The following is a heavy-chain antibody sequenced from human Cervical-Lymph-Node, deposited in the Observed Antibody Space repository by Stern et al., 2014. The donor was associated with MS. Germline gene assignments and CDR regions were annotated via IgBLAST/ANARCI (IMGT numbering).Heavy chain of an antibody. CDR2: ISVYSGHT. CDR1: GYTFTSHG. V-gene: IGHV1-18*01. D-gene: IGHD6-19*01. J-gene: IGHJ4*02. Sequence: QVQLVQSGPEVKKPGASVKVSCRTSGYTFTSHGITWVRQAPGQGLEWMGWISVYSGHTNYAKKFQGRVTMTTDTYTDTVYMELRSLRSDDTAVYYCARDTSGWYGAYWGQGTLVTVSS. CDR3: ARDTSGWYGAY.